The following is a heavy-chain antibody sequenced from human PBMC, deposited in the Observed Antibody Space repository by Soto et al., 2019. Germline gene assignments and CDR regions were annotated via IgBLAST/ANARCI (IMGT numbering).Heavy chain of an antibody. J-gene: IGHJ5*02. CDR1: GGTFSSYA. CDR3: ARVARASTWFDP. V-gene: IGHV1-69*13. Sequence: ASVKVSCKASGGTFSSYAISWVRQAPGQGLEWMGGIIPIFGTANYAQKFQGRVTITADESTSTAYMELSSLRSEDTAVYYCARVARASTWFDPWGQGTLVTVSS. D-gene: IGHD2-2*01. CDR2: IIPIFGTA.